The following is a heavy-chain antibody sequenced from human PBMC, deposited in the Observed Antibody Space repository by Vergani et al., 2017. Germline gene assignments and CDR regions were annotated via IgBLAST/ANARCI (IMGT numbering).Heavy chain of an antibody. V-gene: IGHV4-38-2*02. CDR3: AKHQSGSSGYAPLVDP. CDR1: GYSISSGYY. D-gene: IGHD6-13*01. Sequence: QVQLQESGPGLVKPSETLSLTCTVSGYSISSGYYWGWIRQPPGKGLEWIASIYHSNSTYYNPSLKSRVTISVDTSKNQFSLKLSSVTAADTAVYYCAKHQSGSSGYAPLVDPWGQGTLVIVSS. CDR2: IYHSNST. J-gene: IGHJ5*02.